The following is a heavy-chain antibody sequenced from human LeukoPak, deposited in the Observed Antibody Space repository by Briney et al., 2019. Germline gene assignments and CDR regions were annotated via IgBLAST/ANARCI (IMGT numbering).Heavy chain of an antibody. CDR1: GFTLSTYG. D-gene: IGHD5-24*01. CDR2: ISDTGSNK. V-gene: IGHV3-30*18. CDR3: AKDWREGYNYVDY. Sequence: GGSLRPSCAASGFTLSTYGMTWARQAPGKGLDCRTVISDTGSNKHYADSVKGRFTISRDDSRNTLYLQMNSLRTEDTAVYYCAKDWREGYNYVDYWGQGTLVTVSS. J-gene: IGHJ4*02.